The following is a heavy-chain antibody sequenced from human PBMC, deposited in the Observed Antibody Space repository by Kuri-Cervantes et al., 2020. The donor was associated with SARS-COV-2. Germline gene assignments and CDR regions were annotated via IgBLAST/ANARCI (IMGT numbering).Heavy chain of an antibody. V-gene: IGHV1-2*05. CDR3: ARARGVGAPFEFQH. CDR2: INPNSGGT. Sequence: ASVKVSCKVSGYTLTELSMHWVRQAPGQGLEWMGRINPNSGGTNYAQKFQGRATMTRDTSISTAYMELSRLRSDDTVVYYCARARGVGAPFEFQHWGQGTLVTVSS. J-gene: IGHJ1*01. D-gene: IGHD1-26*01. CDR1: GYTLTELS.